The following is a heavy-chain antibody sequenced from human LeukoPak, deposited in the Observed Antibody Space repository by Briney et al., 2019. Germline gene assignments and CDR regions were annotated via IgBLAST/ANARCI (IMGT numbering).Heavy chain of an antibody. Sequence: GGSLRLSCAASGFTFSSYWMSWVRQAPGKGLEWVANIKPDGSEKNYVDSVKGRFTISRDNAKSSLYLQMNSLRVEDTAVYYCARDPSAGSESWGQGTLVTVSS. V-gene: IGHV3-7*01. CDR3: ARDPSAGSES. D-gene: IGHD6-25*01. CDR2: IKPDGSEK. J-gene: IGHJ4*02. CDR1: GFTFSSYW.